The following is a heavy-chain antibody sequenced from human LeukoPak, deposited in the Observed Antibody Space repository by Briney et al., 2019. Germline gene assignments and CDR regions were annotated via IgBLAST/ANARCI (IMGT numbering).Heavy chain of an antibody. CDR2: IYYSGST. CDR1: GGSISSYY. J-gene: IGHJ4*02. CDR3: ARVNPLGYCSGGSCAVSDY. V-gene: IGHV4-59*01. Sequence: SETLSLTCTVSGGSISSYYWSWIRQPPGKGLEWIGYIYYSGSTNYNPSLKGRVTISVDTSKNQFSLKLTSVTAADTAVYYCARVNPLGYCSGGSCAVSDYWGRGTLVTVSS. D-gene: IGHD2-15*01.